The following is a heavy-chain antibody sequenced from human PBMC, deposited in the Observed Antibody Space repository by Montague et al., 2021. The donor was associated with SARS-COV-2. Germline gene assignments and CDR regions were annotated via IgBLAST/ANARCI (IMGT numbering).Heavy chain of an antibody. D-gene: IGHD4-17*01. CDR2: ISGSGGST. Sequence: SLKLSCAASGFTFSSYSMNWVRQAPGKGLEWVSAISGSGGSTYYADSVKGRFTISRDNSKNTLYLQMNSLRAEDTAVYYCAKGGQAHDYGDHFDYWGQGTLVTVSS. CDR1: GFTFSSYS. J-gene: IGHJ4*02. V-gene: IGHV3-23*01. CDR3: AKGGQAHDYGDHFDY.